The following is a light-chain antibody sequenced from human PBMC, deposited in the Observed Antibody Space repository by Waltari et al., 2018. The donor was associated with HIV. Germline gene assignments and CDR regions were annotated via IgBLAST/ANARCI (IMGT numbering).Light chain of an antibody. J-gene: IGKJ2*01. CDR1: KSVLSSSNNKNC. V-gene: IGKV4-1*01. Sequence: DIVMTQSPDSLAVSLGERATINCKSSKSVLSSSNNKNCLAWYQQKPGQPPRLLIYWASTRESGVPDRFSGSGSGTDFTLTISSLQAEDVAVYYCQQYYSTPYTFGQGTKLEIK. CDR2: WAS. CDR3: QQYYSTPYT.